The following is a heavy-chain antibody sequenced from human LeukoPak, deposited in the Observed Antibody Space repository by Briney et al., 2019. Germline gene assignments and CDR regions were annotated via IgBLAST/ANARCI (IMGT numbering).Heavy chain of an antibody. D-gene: IGHD5-18*01. CDR2: IYSGGST. CDR3: AREAYSYGFRGVFHI. J-gene: IGHJ3*02. CDR1: GFTVSSNY. V-gene: IGHV3-66*01. Sequence: GGSLRLSCAASGFTVSSNYMSWVRQAPGKGPEWVSVIYSGGSTYYADSVKGRFTISRDNSKNTLYLQMNSLRAEDTAVYYCAREAYSYGFRGVFHIWGQGTMVTVSS.